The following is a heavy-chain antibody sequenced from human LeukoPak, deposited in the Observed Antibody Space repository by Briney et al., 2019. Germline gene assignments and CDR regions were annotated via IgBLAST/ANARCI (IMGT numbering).Heavy chain of an antibody. V-gene: IGHV4-34*01. Sequence: SETLSLTCAVYGGSFSGYYWSWIRQPPGKGLEWIGEINHSGSTNYNPSLKSRVTISVDTSKNQFSLKLSSVTAADTAVYYCARVGAFWSGPDYWGQGTLVTVSS. J-gene: IGHJ4*02. CDR1: GGSFSGYY. D-gene: IGHD3-3*01. CDR3: ARVGAFWSGPDY. CDR2: INHSGST.